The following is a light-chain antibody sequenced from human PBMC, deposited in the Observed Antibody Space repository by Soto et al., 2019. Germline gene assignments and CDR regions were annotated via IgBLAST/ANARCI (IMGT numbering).Light chain of an antibody. CDR3: QQYGSSPPYT. CDR1: QSVSSSY. CDR2: GAS. V-gene: IGKV3-20*01. Sequence: EIVLTQSPGTLSLSPGERATLSCRAGQSVSSSYLAWYQQKPGQAPRLLLYGASNRATDIPDRFSGSGSGTDFTLTISRLEPEDFAVYYCQQYGSSPPYTFGQGTKLEIK. J-gene: IGKJ2*01.